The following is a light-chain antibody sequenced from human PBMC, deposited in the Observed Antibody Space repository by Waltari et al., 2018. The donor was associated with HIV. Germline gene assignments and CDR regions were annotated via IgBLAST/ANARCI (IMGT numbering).Light chain of an antibody. J-gene: IGKJ4*01. CDR3: QQYLALPLT. V-gene: IGKV4-1*01. CDR2: WAS. CDR1: QSLLYSSNNKNH. Sequence: IAMNQSPDSLAVSLGERATINCKSSQSLLYSSNNKNHFAWYQQKPGQPPKLLVYWASTRESGVPDRFSGSGSGTDFTLTIRSLQAEDVAIYYCQQYLALPLTFGGGTRVEI.